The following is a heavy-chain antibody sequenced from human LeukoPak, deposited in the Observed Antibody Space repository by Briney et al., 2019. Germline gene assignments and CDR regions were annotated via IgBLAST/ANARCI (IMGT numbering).Heavy chain of an antibody. CDR1: GYTFTGYY. V-gene: IGHV1-46*01. CDR2: INPSGGIT. J-gene: IGHJ4*02. Sequence: ASVKVSCKASGYTFTGYYMHWVRQAPGQGLEWMGIINPSGGITNYAQKFQGRVTMTRDMSTSTVYMELSSLRSEDTAVYYCTKYGHSPYFDSWGQGTLVTVSS. CDR3: TKYGHSPYFDS. D-gene: IGHD4-17*01.